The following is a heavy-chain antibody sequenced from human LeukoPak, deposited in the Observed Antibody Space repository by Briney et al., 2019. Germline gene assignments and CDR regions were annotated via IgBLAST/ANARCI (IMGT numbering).Heavy chain of an antibody. V-gene: IGHV3-74*01. J-gene: IGHJ1*01. D-gene: IGHD3-10*01. Sequence: GGSLRLSCAASGFTFSSYWMHWVRQAPGKGLVWVSRINGDGTTTTYADSVKGRFTISRDNARNTLYLQMNSLRAEDTAVYYCARGTWFGEYFQLWGQGTLVTVSS. CDR1: GFTFSSYW. CDR2: INGDGTTT. CDR3: ARGTWFGEYFQL.